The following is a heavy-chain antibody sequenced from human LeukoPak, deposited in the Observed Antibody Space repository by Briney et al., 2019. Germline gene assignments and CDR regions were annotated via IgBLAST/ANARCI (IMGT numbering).Heavy chain of an antibody. J-gene: IGHJ5*02. D-gene: IGHD1-1*01. CDR2: IYYSGST. V-gene: IGHV4-59*01. Sequence: SETLSLTCTVSGGSISSYYWSWIRQPPGKGLEWIGNIYYSGSTNYNPSLKSRVTISVDTSKNQFSLKLSSVTAADTAVYYCARDRSTESGFDPWGQGTLVTVSS. CDR3: ARDRSTESGFDP. CDR1: GGSISSYY.